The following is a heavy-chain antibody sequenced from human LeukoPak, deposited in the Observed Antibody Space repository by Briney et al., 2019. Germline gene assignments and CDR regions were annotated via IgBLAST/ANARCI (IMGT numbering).Heavy chain of an antibody. V-gene: IGHV3-30*02. D-gene: IGHD6-6*01. CDR2: IRYDGSNK. CDR1: GFTFSNYG. Sequence: GGSLRLSCAASGFTFSNYGMHWVRQAPGKGLEWVAFIRYDGSNKYYADSVKGRFTISRDNSKNTLYLQMNSLRAEDTAVYYCAREYRGSSSAAFDYWGQGTLVTVSS. CDR3: AREYRGSSSAAFDY. J-gene: IGHJ4*02.